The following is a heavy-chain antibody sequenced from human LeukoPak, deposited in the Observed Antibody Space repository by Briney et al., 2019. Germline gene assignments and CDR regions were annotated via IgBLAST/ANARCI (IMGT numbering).Heavy chain of an antibody. Sequence: ASVKVSCKASGGTFSSYAISWVRQAPGQGLGWMGQINPNSAASHYAQKFQDRVTMTSDTSINMAYMELRSLRSDDTAVYYCARDFYGSRPGAFDYWGQGTLITVSS. CDR2: INPNSAAS. CDR1: GGTFSSYA. V-gene: IGHV1-2*06. CDR3: ARDFYGSRPGAFDY. J-gene: IGHJ4*02. D-gene: IGHD3-10*01.